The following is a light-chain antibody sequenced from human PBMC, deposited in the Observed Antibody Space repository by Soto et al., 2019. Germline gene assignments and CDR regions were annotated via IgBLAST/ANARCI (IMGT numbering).Light chain of an antibody. V-gene: IGKV1-5*01. CDR1: QSISSW. J-gene: IGKJ1*01. CDR3: QQYNSYPWT. CDR2: DAS. Sequence: DIQMTQSPSTLSASVGDRVTITCRASQSISSWLAWYQQKPGKAPKLLIYDASSLESWVPSRFSGSVSGTEFTLTISSLQPDDFATYYCQQYNSYPWTFGQGTKVEIK.